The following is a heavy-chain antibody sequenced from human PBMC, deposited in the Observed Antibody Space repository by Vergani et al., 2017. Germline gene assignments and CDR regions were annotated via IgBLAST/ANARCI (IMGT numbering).Heavy chain of an antibody. J-gene: IGHJ3*02. CDR1: GGSFSGYY. V-gene: IGHV4-34*01. Sequence: QVQLQQWGAGLLKPSETLSLTCAVYGGSFSGYYWSWIRQPPGKGLEWIGEINHSGSTNYNPSLKSRVTISVDTSKNQFSLKLSSVTAADTAVYYCARDYGLYAFDIWGQGTMVTVSS. CDR2: INHSGST. D-gene: IGHD3-16*01. CDR3: ARDYGLYAFDI.